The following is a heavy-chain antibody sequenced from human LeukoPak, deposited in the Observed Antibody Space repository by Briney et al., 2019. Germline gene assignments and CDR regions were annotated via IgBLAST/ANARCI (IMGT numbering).Heavy chain of an antibody. V-gene: IGHV1-2*02. J-gene: IGHJ4*02. Sequence: ASVKVSCKASGYTFTGYYMHWVRQAPGQGLEWMGWINPNSGGTNYAQKFQGRVTMTRDTSINTAYMELSRLRSDDTAVYYCARGDIVLMVYAIPLYYFDYWGQGTLVTVSS. CDR3: ARGDIVLMVYAIPLYYFDY. D-gene: IGHD2-8*01. CDR1: GYTFTGYY. CDR2: INPNSGGT.